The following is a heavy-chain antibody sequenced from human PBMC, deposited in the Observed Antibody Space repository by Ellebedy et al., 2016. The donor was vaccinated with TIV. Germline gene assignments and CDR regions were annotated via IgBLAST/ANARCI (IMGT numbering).Heavy chain of an antibody. CDR3: ARPARFGVSSNVYFDY. Sequence: GESLKISCKGSADTFTSYWIGWVRQMPGKGLEWMGIIFPGDSDTLYSPSFQGRFTFSVDKSISTAYLQWNSLEASDTAIYYCARPARFGVSSNVYFDYWGQGTLVTVAS. V-gene: IGHV5-51*01. J-gene: IGHJ4*02. CDR2: IFPGDSDT. D-gene: IGHD3-16*01. CDR1: ADTFTSYW.